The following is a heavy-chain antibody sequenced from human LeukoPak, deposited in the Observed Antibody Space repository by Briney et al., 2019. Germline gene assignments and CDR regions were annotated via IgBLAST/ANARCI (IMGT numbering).Heavy chain of an antibody. CDR1: GGSISSYY. D-gene: IGHD6-19*01. J-gene: IGHJ4*02. CDR2: IYYSGSP. V-gene: IGHV4-59*01. Sequence: SETLSLTCTVSGGSISSYYWSWIRQPPGKGLEWIGYIYYSGSPNYNPFLKSRFTISVDTSKNQFSLKLSSVTAADTAVYYCARGEGYSSGYYLYYFDYWGQGTLVTVSS. CDR3: ARGEGYSSGYYLYYFDY.